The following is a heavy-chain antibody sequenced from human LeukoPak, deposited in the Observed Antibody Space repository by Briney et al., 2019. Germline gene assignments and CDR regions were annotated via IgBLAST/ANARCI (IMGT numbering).Heavy chain of an antibody. V-gene: IGHV4-61*02. CDR2: IYTSGST. J-gene: IGHJ3*02. CDR3: ARGPYKYDGSGAFDI. CDR1: GDSSSSGDYE. Sequence: PSQTLSFTCTVSGDSSSSGDYEWRWIRQPAGRGLEWIGRIYTSGSTNYTPSLKSRVTISVDTSKNQSSLKLTSVTAEDTAVYYCARGPYKYDGSGAFDIWGQGTMVTVSS. D-gene: IGHD3-22*01.